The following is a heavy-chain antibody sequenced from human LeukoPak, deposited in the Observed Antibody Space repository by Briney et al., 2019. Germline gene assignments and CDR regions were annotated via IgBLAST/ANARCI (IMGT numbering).Heavy chain of an antibody. CDR1: GFTFSSYA. CDR2: ISGSGGST. D-gene: IGHD1-26*01. V-gene: IGHV3-23*01. J-gene: IGHJ4*02. CDR3: AKTMGAIDHDY. Sequence: GGSLRLSCAASGFTFSSYAMSWVRQAPGKGLEWVSVISGSGGSTYYADSVKGRFTNSRDNSKNTLYLQMNSLRAEDTAVYYCAKTMGAIDHDYWGQGTLVTVSS.